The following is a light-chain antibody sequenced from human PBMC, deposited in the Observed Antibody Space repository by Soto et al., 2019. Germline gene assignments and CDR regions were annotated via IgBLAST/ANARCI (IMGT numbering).Light chain of an antibody. J-gene: IGLJ1*01. CDR3: CSYAGSSTFEGV. CDR2: EGS. CDR1: SSDVGSYNL. V-gene: IGLV2-23*03. Sequence: QSALTQPASVSGSPGQSITISCTGTSSDVGSYNLVSWYQQHPGKAPKLMIYEGSKRPSGVSNRCSGSKSGNTAALTISGRQAEDEADYYCCSYAGSSTFEGVFGTGTKLTVL.